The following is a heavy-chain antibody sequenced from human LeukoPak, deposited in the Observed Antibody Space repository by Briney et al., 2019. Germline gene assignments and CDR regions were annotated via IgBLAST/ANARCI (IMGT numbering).Heavy chain of an antibody. CDR3: ARYRIAAAGKSVKNWFDP. V-gene: IGHV4-34*01. J-gene: IGHJ5*02. Sequence: TSETLSLTCAVYGGSFSTYYWSWIRQPPGKGLEWIGEINHSEGTNYNPSLKSRVTISVDTSKNQFSLKLSSVTAADTAVYYCARYRIAAAGKSVKNWFDPWGQGTLVTVSS. CDR2: INHSEGT. D-gene: IGHD6-13*01. CDR1: GGSFSTYY.